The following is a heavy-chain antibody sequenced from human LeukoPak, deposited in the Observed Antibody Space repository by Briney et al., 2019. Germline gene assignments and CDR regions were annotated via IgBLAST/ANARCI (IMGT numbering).Heavy chain of an antibody. Sequence: GASVKVSCTASGHTSTTYAIHWVRQAPGQGLEWMGWINAGNGNIKYSQKLQGRVTITGDTSASTAYMELSSLRPEDTAVYYCARGYCSSTSCYMDVWGQGTTVT. CDR3: ARGYCSSTSCYMDV. CDR2: INAGNGNI. J-gene: IGHJ6*02. D-gene: IGHD2-2*01. V-gene: IGHV1-3*01. CDR1: GHTSTTYA.